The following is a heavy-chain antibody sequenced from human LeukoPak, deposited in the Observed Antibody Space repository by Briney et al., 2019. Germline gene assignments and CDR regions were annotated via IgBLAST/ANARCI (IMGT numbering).Heavy chain of an antibody. CDR3: ASLDRSEIP. CDR1: GFSFDKFG. V-gene: IGHV3-64*01. J-gene: IGHJ5*02. D-gene: IGHD1-26*01. CDR2: VSADESGK. Sequence: GGSLRLSCVASGFSFDKFGMHWVRQAPGKGLEYVASVSADESGKYYTKSVRGRFSISRDNSKNTMYLQLGNLRPDDMGIYYCASLDRSEIPWGPGTLVTVSS.